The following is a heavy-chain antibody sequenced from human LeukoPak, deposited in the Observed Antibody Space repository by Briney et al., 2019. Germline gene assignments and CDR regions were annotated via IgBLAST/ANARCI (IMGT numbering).Heavy chain of an antibody. Sequence: SETLSLTCAVYGGSFSGYYWSWIRQPPGKGLEWIGEINHSGSTNYNPSLKSRVTISVGTSKNQFSLKLSSVTAADTAVYYCARTMTYYDFWSGYQSCYFDYWGQGTLVTVSS. CDR2: INHSGST. J-gene: IGHJ4*02. CDR1: GGSFSGYY. V-gene: IGHV4-34*01. D-gene: IGHD3-3*01. CDR3: ARTMTYYDFWSGYQSCYFDY.